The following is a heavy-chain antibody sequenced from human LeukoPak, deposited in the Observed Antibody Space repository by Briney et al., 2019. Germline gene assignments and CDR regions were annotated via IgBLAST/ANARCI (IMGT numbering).Heavy chain of an antibody. J-gene: IGHJ4*02. V-gene: IGHV4-4*09. Sequence: SETLSLTCTVSGGSISSNYWSWIRQPPGKGLEWIGYINTSGSTNYNPSLKSRVSISLDTSRNQFSLKLTSVTAADTAVYYCARRGNWGFFDYWGQGILVSVSS. D-gene: IGHD7-27*01. CDR1: GGSISSNY. CDR3: ARRGNWGFFDY. CDR2: INTSGST.